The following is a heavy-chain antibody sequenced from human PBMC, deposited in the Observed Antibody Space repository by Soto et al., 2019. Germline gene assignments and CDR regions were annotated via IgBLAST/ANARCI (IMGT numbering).Heavy chain of an antibody. CDR1: GYTFTSYG. V-gene: IGHV1-18*01. Sequence: QVQLVQSGAEVKKPRASVKVSCKASGYTFTSYGISWVRQAPGQGLEWMGWISAYNGNTNYAQKLQGRVTMTTDTSTSTAYMELRSLRSDDTAVYYCARDNIAARTYYYYGMDVRGQGTTVTVSS. J-gene: IGHJ6*02. CDR2: ISAYNGNT. CDR3: ARDNIAARTYYYYGMDV. D-gene: IGHD6-6*01.